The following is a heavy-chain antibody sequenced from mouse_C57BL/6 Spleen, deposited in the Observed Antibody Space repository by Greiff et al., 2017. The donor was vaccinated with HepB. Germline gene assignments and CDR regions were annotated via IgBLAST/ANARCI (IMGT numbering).Heavy chain of an antibody. D-gene: IGHD4-1*01. CDR3: ARKVTGTRNDYAMDY. CDR1: GFSLTSYG. Sequence: QVQLKESGPGLVQPSQSLSITCTVSGFSLTSYGVHWVRQSPGKGLEWLGVIWRGGSTDYNAAFISRLSISKDNSKSQVFFKMNSLQADDTAIYYCARKVTGTRNDYAMDYWGQGTSVTVSS. V-gene: IGHV2-2*01. CDR2: IWRGGST. J-gene: IGHJ4*01.